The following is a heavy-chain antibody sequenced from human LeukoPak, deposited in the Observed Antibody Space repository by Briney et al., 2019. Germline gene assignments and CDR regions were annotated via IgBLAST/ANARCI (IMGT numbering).Heavy chain of an antibody. Sequence: GGSLRLSCAASGFTFSSYSMNWVRQAPGKGLEWVSSISSSSSYIYYADSVKGRSTISRDNAKNSLYLQMNSLRAEDTAVYYCARARDIVVVPAAIPPDYWGQEPWSPSPQ. D-gene: IGHD2-2*02. CDR2: ISSSSSYI. CDR3: ARARDIVVVPAAIPPDY. V-gene: IGHV3-21*01. J-gene: IGHJ4*01. CDR1: GFTFSSYS.